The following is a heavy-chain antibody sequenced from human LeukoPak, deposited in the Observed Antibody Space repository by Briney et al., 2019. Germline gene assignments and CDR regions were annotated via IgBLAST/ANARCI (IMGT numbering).Heavy chain of an antibody. Sequence: PGGSLRLSCAASGFTFSDFNMNWIRQAPGKGLEWVSYISTSSSYTNYADSVKGRFTISRDNAKNTLYLQVNSLRAEDTAVYYCAGGYGFDYWGQGTLVTVSS. CDR1: GFTFSDFN. CDR2: ISTSSSYT. J-gene: IGHJ4*02. V-gene: IGHV3-11*06. D-gene: IGHD3-16*01. CDR3: AGGYGFDY.